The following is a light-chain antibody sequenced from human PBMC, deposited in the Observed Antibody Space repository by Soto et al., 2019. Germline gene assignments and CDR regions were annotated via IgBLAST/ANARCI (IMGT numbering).Light chain of an antibody. J-gene: IGKJ2*01. Sequence: DIQMTQSPSSLSASVGDRVTITCQASQDTSNYLNWYQQKPGKAPKLLIDDASNLGTGVPSRFIRSGFGTDFTVTISCLQPEDIATYYCQHYDNLPYTFGQGTKLEVE. CDR3: QHYDNLPYT. CDR2: DAS. V-gene: IGKV1-33*01. CDR1: QDTSNY.